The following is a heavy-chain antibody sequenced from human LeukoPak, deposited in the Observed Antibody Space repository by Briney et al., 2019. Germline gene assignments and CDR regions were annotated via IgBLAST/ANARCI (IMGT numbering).Heavy chain of an antibody. V-gene: IGHV4-39*01. CDR2: IYYSGST. D-gene: IGHD3-9*01. CDR1: GGSISSSSYY. CDR3: ARRRYVDYDILTGYYGGGGYYFDY. J-gene: IGHJ4*02. Sequence: SETLSLTCTVSGGSISSSSYYWGWIRQPPGKGLEWIGSIYYSGSTYYNPSLKSRVTISVDTSKNQFSLKLSSVTAADAAVYYCARRRYVDYDILTGYYGGGGYYFDYWGQGTLVTVSS.